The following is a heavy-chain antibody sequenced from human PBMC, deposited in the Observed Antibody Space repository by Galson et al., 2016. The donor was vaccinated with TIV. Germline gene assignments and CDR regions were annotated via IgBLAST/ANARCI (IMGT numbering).Heavy chain of an antibody. Sequence: SVKVSCKASGYTFSGSYIHWVRQAPGQGLEWMGWINPHNDATNYTQKFQGRVFMTRDTSISTVYMELRSLISDDTAVYYCAREVGPFDCWGQGTLVTVSS. D-gene: IGHD1-26*01. CDR2: INPHNDAT. V-gene: IGHV1-2*02. J-gene: IGHJ4*02. CDR3: AREVGPFDC. CDR1: GYTFSGSY.